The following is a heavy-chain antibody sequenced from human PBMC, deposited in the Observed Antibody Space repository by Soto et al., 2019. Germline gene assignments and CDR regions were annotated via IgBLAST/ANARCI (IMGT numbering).Heavy chain of an antibody. V-gene: IGHV4-59*01. CDR2: IYYSGST. CDR3: ARGGSRNWNSQILDY. CDR1: GGTISSYY. D-gene: IGHD1-1*01. Sequence: PSETLSLTCTVSGGTISSYYWSWIRQPPGKGLEWIGYIYYSGSTNYNPSLKSRVTISVDTSKNQFSLKLSSVTAADTAVYYCARGGSRNWNSQILDYWGQGTLVTVS. J-gene: IGHJ4*02.